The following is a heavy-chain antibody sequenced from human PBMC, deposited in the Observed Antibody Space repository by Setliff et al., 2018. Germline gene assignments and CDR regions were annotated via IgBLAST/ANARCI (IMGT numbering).Heavy chain of an antibody. CDR3: AKDPRYYYDSSALPPFDY. V-gene: IGHV3-30*02. D-gene: IGHD3-22*01. CDR2: IRYDGSNK. J-gene: IGHJ4*02. Sequence: PGGSLRLSCAASGFTFSSYGMHWVRQAPGKGLEGVAFIRYDGSNKYYADSVKGRFTISRDNSKNTLYLQMNSLRAEDTAVYYCAKDPRYYYDSSALPPFDYWGQGTLVTVSS. CDR1: GFTFSSYG.